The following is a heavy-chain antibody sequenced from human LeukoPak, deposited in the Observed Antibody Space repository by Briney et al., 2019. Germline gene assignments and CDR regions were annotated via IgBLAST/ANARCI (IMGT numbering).Heavy chain of an antibody. CDR2: IYYSGST. CDR1: GGSISSYY. J-gene: IGHJ4*02. V-gene: IGHV4-59*01. CDR3: ARAFIRPSSYYDFWSGYHGFDY. Sequence: TSETLSLTCTVSGGSISSYYWSWIRQPPGKGLEWIGYIYYSGSTNYNPPLKSRVTISVDTSKNQFSLKLSSVTAADTAVYYCARAFIRPSSYYDFWSGYHGFDYWGQGTLVTVSS. D-gene: IGHD3-3*01.